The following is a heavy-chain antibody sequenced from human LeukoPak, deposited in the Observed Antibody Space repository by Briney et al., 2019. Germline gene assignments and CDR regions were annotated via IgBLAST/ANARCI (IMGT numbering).Heavy chain of an antibody. CDR2: ISYDGNNK. CDR1: GFTFSSYA. Sequence: GKSLRLSCAASGFTFSSYAMHWVRQAPGKGLEWVAVISYDGNNKYYADSVRGRFTISRDNSKNTLWLQMNSLRAEDTAVYYCARPGTFTMMIFFDDYWGQGALVTVSS. J-gene: IGHJ4*02. CDR3: ARPGTFTMMIFFDDY. V-gene: IGHV3-30-3*01. D-gene: IGHD3-22*01.